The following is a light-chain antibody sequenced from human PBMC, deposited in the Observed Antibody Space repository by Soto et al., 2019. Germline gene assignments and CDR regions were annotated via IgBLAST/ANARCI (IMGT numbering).Light chain of an antibody. CDR1: QNINFY. CDR2: DAS. Sequence: EIVLTQSPATLSLSPGERATLACRASQNINFYLAWYQQKPGQAPRLLIYDASNRATGVPARFSGSGSGTDFTLTISRLEPEDLAVYYCQQRDNWLWPFRQGTKVEIK. J-gene: IGKJ1*01. V-gene: IGKV3-11*01. CDR3: QQRDNWLWP.